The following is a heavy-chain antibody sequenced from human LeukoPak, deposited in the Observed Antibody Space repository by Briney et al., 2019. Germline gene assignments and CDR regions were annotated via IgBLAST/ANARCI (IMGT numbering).Heavy chain of an antibody. CDR2: INHSGST. V-gene: IGHV4-34*01. J-gene: IGHJ4*02. CDR1: GGSFSGYY. Sequence: SETLSLTCAVYGGSFSGYYWSWIRQPPGKGLEWIGEINHSGSTNYNPSLKSRVTISVDTSKNQFSLKLSSVTAADTAVYYCAREAGYCSGGSCYYYYFDYWGREPWSPSPQ. CDR3: AREAGYCSGGSCYYYYFDY. D-gene: IGHD2-15*01.